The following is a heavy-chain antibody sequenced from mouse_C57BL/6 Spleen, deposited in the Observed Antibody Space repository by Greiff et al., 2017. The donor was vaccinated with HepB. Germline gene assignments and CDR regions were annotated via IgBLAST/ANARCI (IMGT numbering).Heavy chain of an antibody. Sequence: QVQLQQPGAELVKPGASVKLSCKASGYTFTSYWMHWVKQRPGRGLEWIGRIDPNSGGTKYNEKFKSKATLTVDKPSSTAYMQLSSLTSEDSPVYYCARWGAGSSDDWYVDVWGTGTTVTVSS. CDR1: GYTFTSYW. CDR3: ARWGAGSSDDWYVDV. CDR2: IDPNSGGT. D-gene: IGHD1-1*01. V-gene: IGHV1-72*01. J-gene: IGHJ1*03.